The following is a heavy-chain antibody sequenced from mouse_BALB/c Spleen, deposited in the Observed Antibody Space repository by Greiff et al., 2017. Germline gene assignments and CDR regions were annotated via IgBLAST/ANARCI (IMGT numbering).Heavy chain of an antibody. CDR3: ARRGLLYYFDY. CDR2: ISSGGGST. V-gene: IGHV5-12-1*01. CDR1: GFAFSSYD. Sequence: DVKLVESGGGLVKPGGSLKLSCAASGFAFSSYDMSWVRQTPEKRLEWVAYISSGGGSTYYPDTVKGRFTISRDNAKNTLYLQMSSLKSEDTAMYYCARRGLLYYFDYWGQGTTLTVSS. D-gene: IGHD3-1*01. J-gene: IGHJ2*01.